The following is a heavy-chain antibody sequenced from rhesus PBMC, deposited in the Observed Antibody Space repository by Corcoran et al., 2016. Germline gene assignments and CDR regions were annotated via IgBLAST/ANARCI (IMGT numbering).Heavy chain of an antibody. CDR2: IYGIGGSN. J-gene: IGHJ4*01. V-gene: IGHV4-93*01. CDR1: GGSISSSNW. CDR3: ASPWGIAAAGSDY. Sequence: QVQLQESGPAVVKPSETLSLTCAVSGGSISSSNWWSWIRQSPGKGLEWIGGIYGIGGSNEYNPSRKSRVTISKDTAKNQYSLKLSSVTAADTAVYYCASPWGIAAAGSDYWGQGVLVTVSS. D-gene: IGHD6-31*01.